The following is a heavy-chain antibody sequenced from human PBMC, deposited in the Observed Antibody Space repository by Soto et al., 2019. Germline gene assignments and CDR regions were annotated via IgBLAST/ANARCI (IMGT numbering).Heavy chain of an antibody. CDR1: GFTFSSYA. Sequence: EVQLLESGGGLVQPGGSLRLSCAASGFTFSSYAMSWVRQAPGKGLEWVSAISGSGGSTYYADSVKGRFTISRDNSKNTLYLQMNSLRAEDTAVYYCAKGGSTSRWTYYYCMDVWGQGTTVTVSS. V-gene: IGHV3-23*01. CDR3: AKGGSTSRWTYYYCMDV. J-gene: IGHJ6*02. CDR2: ISGSGGST. D-gene: IGHD2-2*01.